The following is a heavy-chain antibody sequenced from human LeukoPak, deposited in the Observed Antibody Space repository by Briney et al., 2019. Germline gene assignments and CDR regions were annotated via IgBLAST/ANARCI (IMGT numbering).Heavy chain of an antibody. D-gene: IGHD6-6*01. CDR3: AKSSIAAPGAFDS. J-gene: IGHJ3*02. CDR1: AFTFTSYS. Sequence: ARSLRLSCAASAFTFTSYSMSCVSQAPGKGMEWVSAISGSGGSTYYADSVKGWFTISRDNSKNTLYLQVNSLIATHPAVYVCAKSSIAAPGAFDSWGQGTMVTVSS. V-gene: IGHV3-23*01. CDR2: ISGSGGST.